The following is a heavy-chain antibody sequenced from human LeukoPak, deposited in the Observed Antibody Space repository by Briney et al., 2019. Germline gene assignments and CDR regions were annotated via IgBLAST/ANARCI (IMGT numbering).Heavy chain of an antibody. Sequence: GGTLRLSCAASGFTFSSHGMNWVRQAPGKGLEWVSFISSSSTYIYYVDSVKGRFTISRDNGKNSLYLQMNSLRAEDTAVYYCARGASGKNRSWFDPWGQGTLVTVSS. J-gene: IGHJ5*02. D-gene: IGHD1-26*01. CDR2: ISSSSTYI. V-gene: IGHV3-21*01. CDR1: GFTFSSHG. CDR3: ARGASGKNRSWFDP.